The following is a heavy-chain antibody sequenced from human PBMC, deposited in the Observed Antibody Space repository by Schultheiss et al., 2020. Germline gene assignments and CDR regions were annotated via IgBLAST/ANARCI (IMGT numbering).Heavy chain of an antibody. J-gene: IGHJ6*02. CDR1: GFTFSSYA. V-gene: IGHV3-23*01. CDR3: ARIGGDCSSTSCYGRYYYYGMDV. D-gene: IGHD2-2*01. CDR2: ISGSGGST. Sequence: GESLKISCAASGFTFSSYAMSWVRQAPGKGLEWVSAISGSGGSTYYADSVKGRFTISRDNSKNTLYLQMNSLRAEDTAVYYCARIGGDCSSTSCYGRYYYYGMDVWGQGTTVTVAS.